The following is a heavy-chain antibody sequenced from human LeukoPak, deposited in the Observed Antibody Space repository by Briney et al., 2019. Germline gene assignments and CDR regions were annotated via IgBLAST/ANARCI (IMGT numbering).Heavy chain of an antibody. J-gene: IGHJ4*02. CDR3: ASRGSGWLREGGFDY. CDR2: IIPIFGTA. CDR1: GGTFSSYA. D-gene: IGHD6-19*01. V-gene: IGHV1-69*13. Sequence: ASVKVSCKASGGTFSSYAISWVRQAPGQGLKWMGGIIPIFGTANYAQKFQGRVTITADESTSTAYMELSSLRSEDTAVYYCASRGSGWLREGGFDYWGQGTLVTVSS.